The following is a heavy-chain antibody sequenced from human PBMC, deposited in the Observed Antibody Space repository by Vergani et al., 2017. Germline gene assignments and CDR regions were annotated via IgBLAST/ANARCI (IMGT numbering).Heavy chain of an antibody. D-gene: IGHD3-22*01. CDR2: IDPSDSYT. Sequence: EVPLVQSGAEVKKPGESLRISCKGSGYSFTSYWISWVRQMPGKGLEWMGRIDPSDSYTNYSPSFQGHVTISADKSISTAYRQWSSLKASDTAMYYCAIQGHYDSSALDYWGQGTLVTVSS. CDR3: AIQGHYDSSALDY. CDR1: GYSFTSYW. J-gene: IGHJ4*02. V-gene: IGHV5-10-1*03.